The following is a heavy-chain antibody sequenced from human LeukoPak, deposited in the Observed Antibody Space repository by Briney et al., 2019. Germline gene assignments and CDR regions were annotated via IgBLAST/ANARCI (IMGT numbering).Heavy chain of an antibody. V-gene: IGHV3-33*01. CDR1: GFTFSSYG. CDR3: ARGDCTNGVCLHYYYYYGMDV. Sequence: GRSLRLSCAASGFTFSSYGMHWVRQAPGKGLEWVAVIWYDGSNKYYADSVKGRFTISRDNSKNTLYLQMNSLRAEDTAVYYCARGDCTNGVCLHYYYYYGMDVWGQGTTVTASS. CDR2: IWYDGSNK. D-gene: IGHD2-8*01. J-gene: IGHJ6*02.